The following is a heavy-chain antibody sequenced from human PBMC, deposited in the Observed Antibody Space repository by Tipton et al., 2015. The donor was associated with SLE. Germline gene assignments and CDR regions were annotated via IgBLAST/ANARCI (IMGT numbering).Heavy chain of an antibody. CDR3: AKAHTPGIAVAGTWFGY. J-gene: IGHJ4*02. CDR1: GFTFDDCA. V-gene: IGHV3-9*01. D-gene: IGHD6-19*01. Sequence: SLRLSCVASGFTFDDCAMHWVRQAPGKGLEWVSGISWNSGSIGYADSVKGRFTIYRDNAKTSLYLQMNSLRAEDTALYYCAKAHTPGIAVAGTWFGYWGQGTLVTVSS. CDR2: ISWNSGSI.